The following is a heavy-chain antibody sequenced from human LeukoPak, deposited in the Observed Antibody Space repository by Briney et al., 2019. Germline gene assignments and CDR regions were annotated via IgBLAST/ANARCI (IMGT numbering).Heavy chain of an antibody. CDR2: ISYDGSNK. CDR3: ARDRSYSSGYYYVLDAFDI. D-gene: IGHD3-22*01. Sequence: GGSLRLSCAASGFTFSSYAMHRVRQAPGKGLEWVAVISYDGSNKYYADSVKGRFTISRDNSKNTLYLQMNSLRAEDTAVYYCARDRSYSSGYYYVLDAFDIWGQGTMVTVSS. V-gene: IGHV3-30*04. CDR1: GFTFSSYA. J-gene: IGHJ3*02.